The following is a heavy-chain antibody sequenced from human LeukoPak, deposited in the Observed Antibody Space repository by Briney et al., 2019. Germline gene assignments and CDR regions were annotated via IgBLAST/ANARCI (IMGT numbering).Heavy chain of an antibody. V-gene: IGHV1-18*01. CDR3: ARPRTSSSWYLYYFDY. J-gene: IGHJ4*02. CDR1: GYTFTSYG. CDR2: ISAYNGNT. D-gene: IGHD6-13*01. Sequence: ASVKVSCKASGYTFTSYGISWVRQAPGQGLEWMGWISAYNGNTNYAQKLQGRATTTTDTSTSTAYMELRSLRSDDTAVYYCARPRTSSSWYLYYFDYWGQGTLVTVSS.